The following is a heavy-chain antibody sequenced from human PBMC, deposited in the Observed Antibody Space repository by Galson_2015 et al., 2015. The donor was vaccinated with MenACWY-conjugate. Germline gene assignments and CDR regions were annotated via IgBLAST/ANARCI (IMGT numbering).Heavy chain of an antibody. CDR2: IYSGGST. Sequence: SLRLSCAASGFTVSSNYMSWVRQTPGKGLEWVSVIYSGGSTYYADSVKGRFTISRDNSKNTLYLQMNSLRAEDTAVYYCTSGPGWWELLGYWGQGTLVTVSS. CDR3: TSGPGWWELLGY. V-gene: IGHV3-53*01. J-gene: IGHJ4*02. D-gene: IGHD1-26*01. CDR1: GFTVSSNY.